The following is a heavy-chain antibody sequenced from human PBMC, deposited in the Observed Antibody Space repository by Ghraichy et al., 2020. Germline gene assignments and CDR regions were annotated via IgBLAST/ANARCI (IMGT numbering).Heavy chain of an antibody. Sequence: SETLSLTCTVSGGSISSSSYYWGWIRQPPGKGLEWIGSFYYSGSTYYNPSLKSRVTISVDTSKNQFSLKLSSVTAADTAAYYCARRCSGGSCYLNSVDSWGQGILVTVSS. CDR2: FYYSGST. CDR3: ARRCSGGSCYLNSVDS. J-gene: IGHJ4*02. CDR1: GGSISSSSYY. V-gene: IGHV4-39*01. D-gene: IGHD2-15*01.